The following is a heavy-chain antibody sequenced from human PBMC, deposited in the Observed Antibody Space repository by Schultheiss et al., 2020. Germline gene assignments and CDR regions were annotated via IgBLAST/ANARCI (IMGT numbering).Heavy chain of an antibody. CDR3: ASLVVGGSGSHEIHDY. V-gene: IGHV1-8*01. D-gene: IGHD3-10*01. J-gene: IGHJ4*02. Sequence: ASVKVSGKASGYTFTSYDINWVRQATGQGLEWMGWMNPNSGNTGYAQKFQGRVTMTRNTSISTAYMELSSLRSEDTAVYYCASLVVGGSGSHEIHDYWGQGTLVTVSS. CDR2: MNPNSGNT. CDR1: GYTFTSYD.